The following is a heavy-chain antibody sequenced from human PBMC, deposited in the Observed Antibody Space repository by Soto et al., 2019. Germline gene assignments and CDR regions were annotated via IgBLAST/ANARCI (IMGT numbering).Heavy chain of an antibody. CDR3: ARGSAFQRKGNSDF. D-gene: IGHD6-19*01. CDR2: MNSFSGGS. J-gene: IGHJ4*02. Sequence: QVQLVQSGAEVKRPGASVKVSCTTSGYKFADYNMNWVRQATGRGLEWLGYMNSFSGGSDFAPKFQDRLTLTKNTSISTAYLELTNLRDDDTDVYYCARGSAFQRKGNSDFWGQGTPVTVSS. CDR1: GYKFADYN. V-gene: IGHV1-8*02.